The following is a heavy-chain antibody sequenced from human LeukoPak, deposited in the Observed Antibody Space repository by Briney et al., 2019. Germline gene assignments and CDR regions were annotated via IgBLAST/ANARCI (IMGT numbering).Heavy chain of an antibody. CDR2: IIPIFGTA. Sequence: SVKVSCKASGGTSSSYAISWVRQAPGQGLEWMGGIIPIFGTANYAQKFQGRVTITADESTSTAYMELSSLRSEDTAVYYCARVGGSYDDDYYYYYMDVWGKGTTVTVSS. V-gene: IGHV1-69*13. J-gene: IGHJ6*03. CDR1: GGTSSSYA. CDR3: ARVGGSYDDDYYYYYMDV. D-gene: IGHD1-26*01.